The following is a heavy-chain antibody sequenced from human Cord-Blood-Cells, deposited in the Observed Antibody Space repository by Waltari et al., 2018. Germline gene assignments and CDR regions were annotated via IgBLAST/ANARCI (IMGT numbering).Heavy chain of an antibody. CDR1: GSTFGDYA. CDR2: IRSKAYGGTT. V-gene: IGHV3-49*04. J-gene: IGHJ4*02. D-gene: IGHD3-22*01. CDR3: TRDFSYYYDSSGYYYFDY. Sequence: EVQLVESGGGLVQPGRSLRLSCTASGSTFGDYAMSWVRQAPGKWLEWVGFIRSKAYGGTTEYAASVKGRFTISRDDSKSIAYLQMNSLKTEDTAVYYCTRDFSYYYDSSGYYYFDYWGQGTLVTVSS.